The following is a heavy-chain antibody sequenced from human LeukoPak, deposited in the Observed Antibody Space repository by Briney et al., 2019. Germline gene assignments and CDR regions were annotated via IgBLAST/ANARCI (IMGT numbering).Heavy chain of an antibody. CDR3: ARDRPGDSHFDY. V-gene: IGHV3-48*01. J-gene: IGHJ4*01. Sequence: GGSLRLSCAASGFTFSSYSMNWVRQAPGEGLEWISYISFSSSTMYYADSVKGRFTISRDNGKNSLYLQMDSLRAEDTAVYYCARDRPGDSHFDYWGQGTLVTVSS. D-gene: IGHD2-21*01. CDR1: GFTFSSYS. CDR2: ISFSSSTM.